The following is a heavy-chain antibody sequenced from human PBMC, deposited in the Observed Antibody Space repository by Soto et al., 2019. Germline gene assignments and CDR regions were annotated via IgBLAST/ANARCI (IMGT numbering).Heavy chain of an antibody. CDR1: GATFSSYA. V-gene: IGHV1-69*06. J-gene: IGHJ4*02. D-gene: IGHD3-3*01. CDR2: IIPIFGTA. CDR3: ARDRGYGFWRGSFDY. Sequence: SSVKVSCKASGATFSSYAISWVRQAPGQGLEWMGGIIPIFGTANYAQKFQGRVTITADKSTSTAYMELSSLRAEDTAVYYCARDRGYGFWRGSFDYWGQGTLVTVSS.